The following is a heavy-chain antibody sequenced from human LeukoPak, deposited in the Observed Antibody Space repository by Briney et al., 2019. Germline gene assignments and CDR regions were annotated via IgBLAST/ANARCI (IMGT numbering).Heavy chain of an antibody. V-gene: IGHV4-61*02. CDR3: ARVDVSTWSHFDN. Sequence: SETLSLTCTVSGGSITTGSYYWSWIRQPTGKALEWIGRIYSSGSTNYNPSLKSRVTISVDTSNNQFSLNLYYVTAADTAVYYCARVDVSTWSHFDNWGQGALVTVSS. D-gene: IGHD6-13*01. CDR1: GGSITTGSYY. J-gene: IGHJ4*02. CDR2: IYSSGST.